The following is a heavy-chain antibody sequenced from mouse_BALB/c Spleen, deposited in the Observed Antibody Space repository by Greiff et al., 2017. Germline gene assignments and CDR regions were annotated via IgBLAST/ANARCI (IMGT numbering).Heavy chain of an antibody. CDR2: ISSGSSTI. D-gene: IGHD1-1*01. CDR1: GFTFSSFG. CDR3: ARDYYGTPLDY. J-gene: IGHJ2*01. V-gene: IGHV5-17*02. Sequence: EVKLVESGGGLVQPGGSRTLSCAASGFTFSSFGMHWVRQAPEKGLEWVAYISSGSSTIYYADTVKGRFTISRDNPKNTLFLQMTSLRSEDTAMYYCARDYYGTPLDYWGQGTTLTVSS.